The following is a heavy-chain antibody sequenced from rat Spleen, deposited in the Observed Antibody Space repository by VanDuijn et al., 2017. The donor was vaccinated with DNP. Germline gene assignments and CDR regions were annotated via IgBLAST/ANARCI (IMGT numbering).Heavy chain of an antibody. CDR2: MSSGGST. Sequence: QVQLKESGPGLVQPSQTLSLTCTVSGFSLTSHTVSWVRQPPGKGLEWIAAMSSGGSTYYNSEFKSRLSISRDTSKNQVFLEMNSLKTEDTGVYYCARDMGALNWYFDFWGPGTMVTVSS. V-gene: IGHV2-6*01. CDR3: ARDMGALNWYFDF. D-gene: IGHD1-3*01. J-gene: IGHJ1*01. CDR1: GFSLTSHT.